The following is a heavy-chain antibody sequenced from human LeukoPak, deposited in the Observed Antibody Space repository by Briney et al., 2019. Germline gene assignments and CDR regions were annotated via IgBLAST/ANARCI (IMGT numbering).Heavy chain of an antibody. J-gene: IGHJ3*02. CDR2: IIPIFGTA. CDR3: ARYDSGYAQVAFDI. CDR1: GGTFSSYA. D-gene: IGHD5-12*01. Sequence: SVKVSCKASGGTFSSYAISWVRQAPGQGLEWMGGIIPIFGTANYAQKFQGRVTITADESTSTAYMELSSLRSEDTAVYYCARYDSGYAQVAFDIWGQGTMVTVSS. V-gene: IGHV1-69*13.